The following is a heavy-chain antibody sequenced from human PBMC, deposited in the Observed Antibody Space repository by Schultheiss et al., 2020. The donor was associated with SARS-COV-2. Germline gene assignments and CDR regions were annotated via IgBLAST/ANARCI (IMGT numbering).Heavy chain of an antibody. J-gene: IGHJ4*02. CDR2: INPNSGDT. Sequence: ASVKVSCKASGYTFTGYYMHWVRQAPGQGLEWMGRINPNSGDTHYAQKFQGGVTMTWDTSISTAYVDLSSLTSDDTAIYYCATIWPLSSGWAYWGQGTLVTVSS. CDR1: GYTFTGYY. CDR3: ATIWPLSSGWAY. D-gene: IGHD6-19*01. V-gene: IGHV1-2*06.